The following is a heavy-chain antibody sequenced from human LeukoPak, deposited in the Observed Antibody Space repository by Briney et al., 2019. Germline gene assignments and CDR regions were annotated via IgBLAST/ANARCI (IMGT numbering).Heavy chain of an antibody. CDR3: ARARGLGIGAHFDY. V-gene: IGHV3-11*01. J-gene: IGHJ4*02. CDR1: GFNFGGYY. D-gene: IGHD4-17*01. CDR2: ISDDSYRT. Sequence: PGGSLRLSCIASGFNFGGYYMGWLRQAPGKGLEWVSYISDDSYRTPYGDSVKRLFTISRDNHKNSLYLQMDNLRVEDTAVYYCARARGLGIGAHFDYWGQGTLVTVSS.